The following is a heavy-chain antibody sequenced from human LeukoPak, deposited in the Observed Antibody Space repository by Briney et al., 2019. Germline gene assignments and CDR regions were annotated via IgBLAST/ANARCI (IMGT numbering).Heavy chain of an antibody. V-gene: IGHV3-7*01. CDR1: GFSFSSYW. CDR2: IRQDGNEK. CDR3: VRDKDWYFDY. D-gene: IGHD3/OR15-3a*01. J-gene: IGHJ4*02. Sequence: GGSLRLSCAASGFSFSSYWMSWVRQAPGKGLEWVANIRQDGNEKYYADSVKGRFTISRDNSKNTLYLQMNSLSGEDTAVYYCVRDKDWYFDYWGQGTLVTVSS.